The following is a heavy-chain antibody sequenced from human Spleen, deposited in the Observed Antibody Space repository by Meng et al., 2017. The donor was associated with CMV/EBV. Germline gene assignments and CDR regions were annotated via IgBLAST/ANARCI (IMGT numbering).Heavy chain of an antibody. CDR1: GFTFSSYE. J-gene: IGHJ4*02. Sequence: GESLKISCAASGFTFSSYEMNWVRQAPGKGLEWVSYISSSGSTIYYADSVKGRFTISRDNAKNSLYLQMNSLRAEDTAVYYCAKPETGVVVTLCFDYWGQGTLVTVSS. CDR2: ISSSGSTI. D-gene: IGHD3-22*01. V-gene: IGHV3-48*03. CDR3: AKPETGVVVTLCFDY.